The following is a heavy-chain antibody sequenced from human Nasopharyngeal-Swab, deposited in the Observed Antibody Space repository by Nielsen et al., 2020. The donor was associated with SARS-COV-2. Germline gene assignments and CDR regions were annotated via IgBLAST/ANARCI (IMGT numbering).Heavy chain of an antibody. CDR3: ARHAGSSWDYYYYYYMDV. Sequence: SETLPLTCTVSGGSISSSSYYWGWIRQPPGKGLEWIGSIYYSGSTYYNPSLKSRVTISVDTSKNQFSLKLSSVTAADTAVYYCARHAGSSWDYYYYYYMDVWGKGTTVTVSS. J-gene: IGHJ6*03. D-gene: IGHD6-13*01. CDR1: GGSISSSSYY. V-gene: IGHV4-39*01. CDR2: IYYSGST.